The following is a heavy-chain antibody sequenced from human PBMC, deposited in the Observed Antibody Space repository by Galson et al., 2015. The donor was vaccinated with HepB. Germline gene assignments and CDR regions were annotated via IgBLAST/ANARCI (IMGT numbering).Heavy chain of an antibody. CDR1: GFTFSVYA. CDR3: VKSSSSANQDAFDM. CDR2: ISSTGGST. Sequence: SLRLSCAASGFTFSVYAMHWVRQAPGKGLEYVSAISSTGGSTYYADSVKGRFTISRDNSKNTLYLQMSSLRAEDTAVYYCVKSSSSANQDAFDMWGQGTLVTVSS. D-gene: IGHD6-6*01. V-gene: IGHV3-64D*06. J-gene: IGHJ3*02.